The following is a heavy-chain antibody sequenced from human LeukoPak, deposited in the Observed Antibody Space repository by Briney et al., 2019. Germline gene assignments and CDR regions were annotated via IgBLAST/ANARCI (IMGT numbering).Heavy chain of an antibody. D-gene: IGHD3-10*01. Sequence: ASVKVSCKASGYTFTGYYMHWVRQAPGRGLEWMGWINPNSGGTNYAQKFQGRVTMTRDTSISTAYMELSRLRSDDTAVYYCARRYYGSGMDYFDYWGQGTLVTVSS. CDR3: ARRYYGSGMDYFDY. J-gene: IGHJ4*02. CDR2: INPNSGGT. CDR1: GYTFTGYY. V-gene: IGHV1-2*02.